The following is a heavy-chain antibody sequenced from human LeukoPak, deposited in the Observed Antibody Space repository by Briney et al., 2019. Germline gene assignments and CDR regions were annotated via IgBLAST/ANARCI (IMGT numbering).Heavy chain of an antibody. CDR1: GYTFTSYG. CDR2: ISAYNGNT. Sequence: ASVKVSCKASGYTFTSYGISWVRQAPGQGLEWMGWISAYNGNTNYAQKLQGRVTMTTDTSTSTAYMELRSLRSDDTAVYYCARDTAMVEGPGTFDYWGQGTLVTVSS. V-gene: IGHV1-18*01. CDR3: ARDTAMVEGPGTFDY. D-gene: IGHD5-18*01. J-gene: IGHJ4*02.